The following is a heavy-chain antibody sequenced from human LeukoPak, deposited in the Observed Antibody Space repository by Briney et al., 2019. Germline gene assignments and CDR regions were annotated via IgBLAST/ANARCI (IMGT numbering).Heavy chain of an antibody. V-gene: IGHV3-30*18. CDR3: AKVGASCIAFYYSIVV. D-gene: IGHD6-13*01. J-gene: IGHJ6*02. Sequence: PGRSLRLSCLSSGFTLSSYGLHWVGQAPGKGLEWVAVISYDGNYKHYGDSVKGRITISRDNSKNTLYLQMNSMRAEDTAVYYCAKVGASCIAFYYSIVVCGQGTTVTVSS. CDR2: ISYDGNYK. CDR1: GFTLSSYG.